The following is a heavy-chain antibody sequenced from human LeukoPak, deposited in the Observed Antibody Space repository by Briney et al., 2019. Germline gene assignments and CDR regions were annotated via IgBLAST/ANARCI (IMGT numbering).Heavy chain of an antibody. CDR3: AKDTSPDYGDYFHY. D-gene: IGHD4-17*01. CDR1: GFTFSSYA. CDR2: ISGSGGST. Sequence: GGSLRLSCAASGFTFSSYAMSWVRQAPGKGLEWVSAISGSGGSTYYADSVKGRFTISRDNSKSTLYLQMSSLRAEDTAVYYCAKDTSPDYGDYFHYWGQGTLVTVSS. V-gene: IGHV3-23*01. J-gene: IGHJ4*02.